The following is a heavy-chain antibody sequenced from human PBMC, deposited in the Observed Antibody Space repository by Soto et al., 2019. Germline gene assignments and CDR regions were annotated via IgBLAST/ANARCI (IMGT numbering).Heavy chain of an antibody. D-gene: IGHD1-26*01. J-gene: IGHJ3*02. CDR1: GYSFGNFW. CDR2: VYPDDSDI. CDR3: AKTLVGGGALDI. Sequence: EVQLVQSGAEVKKPGESLKISCKGSGYSFGNFWIAWVRQMPGKGLEWMGIVYPDDSDIRYSPSFQGQVTISADKSVSTAYLPLGTLGAPDTAIYYCAKTLVGGGALDIWGQGTVVTVSS. V-gene: IGHV5-51*01.